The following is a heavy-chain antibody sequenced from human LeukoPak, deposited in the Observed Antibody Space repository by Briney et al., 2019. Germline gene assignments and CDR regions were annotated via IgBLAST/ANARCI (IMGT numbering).Heavy chain of an antibody. Sequence: GESLKISCKGSGYSFTSYWIGWVRQMPGKGLEWMWIMYPGDSDTRYSPSFQGQVTISVDKSISTAYLQWSSLKASDTAMYYCGRHLYGGNSAIDYWGQGTLVTVSS. D-gene: IGHD4-23*01. V-gene: IGHV5-51*01. CDR1: GYSFTSYW. CDR3: GRHLYGGNSAIDY. CDR2: MYPGDSDT. J-gene: IGHJ4*02.